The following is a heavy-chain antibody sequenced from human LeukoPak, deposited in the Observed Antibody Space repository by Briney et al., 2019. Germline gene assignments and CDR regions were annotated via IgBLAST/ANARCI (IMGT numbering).Heavy chain of an antibody. Sequence: SETLSLTCAVYGGSFSGYYWSWILQPPRKGLELIGEINHSGSTNYNPSLKSRATISVDTSKNHFSLKLSSVTAADTAVYSCARGSLDTAAFAYWGQGTMVTVSS. D-gene: IGHD5-18*01. V-gene: IGHV4-34*01. CDR3: ARGSLDTAAFAY. CDR2: INHSGST. J-gene: IGHJ4*02. CDR1: GGSFSGYY.